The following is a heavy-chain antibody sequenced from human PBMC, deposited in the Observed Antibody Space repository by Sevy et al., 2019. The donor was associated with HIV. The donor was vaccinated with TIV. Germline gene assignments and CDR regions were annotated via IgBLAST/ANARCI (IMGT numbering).Heavy chain of an antibody. CDR3: VSLFLSYRSGWSYFDY. Sequence: GGSLRLSCAISGFTVNDKYITWVRQAPGKGLEWVSVIFSSGSTYYADSAKGRFTISRDNSKNTVDLQMNSVRAEDTAVYYCVSLFLSYRSGWSYFDYWGQGTLVTVS. D-gene: IGHD6-19*01. J-gene: IGHJ4*02. CDR2: IFSSGST. CDR1: GFTVNDKY. V-gene: IGHV3-66*02.